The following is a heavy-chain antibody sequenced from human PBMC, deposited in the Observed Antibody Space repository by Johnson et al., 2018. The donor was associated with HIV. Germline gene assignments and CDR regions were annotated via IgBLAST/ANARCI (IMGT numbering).Heavy chain of an antibody. CDR3: ARDIFYTDTAFDI. CDR1: GFTFNNAW. V-gene: IGHV3-7*03. Sequence: EVQLVESGGGLVKPGGSLRLSCAASGFTFNNAWMSWVRQAPGKGLAWLAVISSDGSNKYYGDSVKGRFNISRDNAKNSLYLQMNSLRAEDTALYYCARDIFYTDTAFDIWGQGTMVTVSS. J-gene: IGHJ3*02. CDR2: ISSDGSNK.